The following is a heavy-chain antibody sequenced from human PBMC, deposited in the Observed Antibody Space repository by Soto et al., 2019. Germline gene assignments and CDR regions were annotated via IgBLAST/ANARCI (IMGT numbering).Heavy chain of an antibody. Sequence: SETLSLTCTVSGGSISSSSYYWGWIRQPPGKGLEWIGSIYYSGSTYYNPSLKSRVTISVDTSKNQFSLKLSSVTAADTAVYYCARQLDSSGYPIWGYYYYYGMDVWGQGTTVTVSS. J-gene: IGHJ6*02. CDR2: IYYSGST. CDR3: ARQLDSSGYPIWGYYYYYGMDV. V-gene: IGHV4-39*01. D-gene: IGHD3-22*01. CDR1: GGSISSSSYY.